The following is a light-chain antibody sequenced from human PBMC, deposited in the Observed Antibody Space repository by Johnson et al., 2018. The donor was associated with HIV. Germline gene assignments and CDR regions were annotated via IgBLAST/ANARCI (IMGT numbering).Light chain of an antibody. Sequence: QSVLTQPPSMSAAPGQKVTISCSGSSSNIGNNYVSWYQQLPGTAPKLLIYDNNKRPSGIPDRFSGSKSGTSATLGITGLQTGDEADYYCGTWDSGLGAVYVFGPGTKVTVL. CDR3: GTWDSGLGAVYV. V-gene: IGLV1-51*01. CDR1: SSNIGNNY. CDR2: DNN. J-gene: IGLJ1*01.